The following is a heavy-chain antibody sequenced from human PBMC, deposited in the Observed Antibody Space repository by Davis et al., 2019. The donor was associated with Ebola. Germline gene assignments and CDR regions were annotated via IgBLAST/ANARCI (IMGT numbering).Heavy chain of an antibody. CDR1: GYTFTGYY. CDR3: ARDHHGLGLWSYFDY. D-gene: IGHD7-27*01. Sequence: ASVKVSCKASGYTFTGYYMHWVRQAPGQGLEWMGWINPNSGGTNYAQKFQGWVTITRDTSASTAYMELSSLRSEDTAVYYCARDHHGLGLWSYFDYWGQGTLVTVSS. V-gene: IGHV1-2*04. J-gene: IGHJ4*02. CDR2: INPNSGGT.